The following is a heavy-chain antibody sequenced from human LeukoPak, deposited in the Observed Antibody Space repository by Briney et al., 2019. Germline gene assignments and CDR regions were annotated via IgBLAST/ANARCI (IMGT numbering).Heavy chain of an antibody. J-gene: IGHJ3*02. D-gene: IGHD6-13*01. CDR3: ARVAAASGAFDI. CDR2: ISSSSSYI. V-gene: IGHV3-21*01. Sequence: GGSLRLSCAASGFTFSSYWMSWVRQAPGKGLEWVSSISSSSSYIYYADSVKGRFTISRDNAKNSLYLQMNSLRAEDTAVYYCARVAAASGAFDIWGQGTMVTVSS. CDR1: GFTFSSYW.